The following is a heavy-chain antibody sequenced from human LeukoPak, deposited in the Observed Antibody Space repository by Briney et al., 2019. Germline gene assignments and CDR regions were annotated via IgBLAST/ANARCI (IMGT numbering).Heavy chain of an antibody. CDR3: ARDFSTTWGGLDY. CDR2: ISGSGGST. J-gene: IGHJ4*02. Sequence: GGSLRLSCAASGFTFSSYAMSWVRQAPGKGLEWVSAISGSGGSTYYADSVKGRFTISRDNAKNSLYLQMNSLRAEDTAVYYCARDFSTTWGGLDYWGQGTLVTVSS. CDR1: GFTFSSYA. D-gene: IGHD2-2*01. V-gene: IGHV3-23*01.